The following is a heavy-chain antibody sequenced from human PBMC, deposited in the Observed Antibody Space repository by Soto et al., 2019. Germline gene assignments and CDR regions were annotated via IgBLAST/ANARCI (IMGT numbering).Heavy chain of an antibody. CDR2: IYPGDSDT. V-gene: IGHV5-51*01. D-gene: IGHD1-26*01. J-gene: IGHJ2*01. CDR3: STRVHFFFSCYGYYRDLHSFPARRSSDL. CDR1: GYSFTSYW. Sequence: PGESLKISCKGSGYSFTSYWIGWVRQMPGKGLEWMGIIYPGDSDTRYSPSFQGQVTISADKSISTAYLQWSSLKASDTAMYYCSTRVHFFFSCYGYYRDLHSFPARRSSDL.